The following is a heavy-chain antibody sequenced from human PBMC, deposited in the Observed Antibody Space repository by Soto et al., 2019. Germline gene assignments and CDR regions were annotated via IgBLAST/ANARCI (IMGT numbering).Heavy chain of an antibody. D-gene: IGHD3-10*01. J-gene: IGHJ4*02. CDR2: IIPIFGTA. V-gene: IGHV1-69*06. CDR3: ARDLLVRGRSSRFDY. Sequence: QVQLVQSGAEVKKPGSSVKVSCKASGGTFSSYAISWVRQAPGQGLEGMGGIIPIFGTANYAQKFQGRVTITADKPTSTAYRELSSLRSEDTAVYYCARDLLVRGRSSRFDYWGRGTLVTVSS. CDR1: GGTFSSYA.